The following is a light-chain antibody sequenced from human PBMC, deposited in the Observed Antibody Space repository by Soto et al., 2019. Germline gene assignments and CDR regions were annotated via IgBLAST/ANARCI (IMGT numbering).Light chain of an antibody. J-gene: IGLJ1*01. CDR2: DVS. Sequence: QAVVTQPASVSGSPGQSITISCTGSSSDVGGYNYVSWYQQHPGKVPKVMVYDVSNRPSGVSNRFSGSKSGNTASLTISGLQAEDEADYYCSSFTSSTTYVFGTGTKVTVL. CDR3: SSFTSSTTYV. CDR1: SSDVGGYNY. V-gene: IGLV2-14*01.